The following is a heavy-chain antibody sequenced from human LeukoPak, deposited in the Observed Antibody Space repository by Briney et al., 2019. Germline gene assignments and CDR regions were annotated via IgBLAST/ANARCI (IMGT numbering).Heavy chain of an antibody. V-gene: IGHV3-30*18. Sequence: GRSLRLSCAASGFTFSNYGMHWVRQAPGKGLEWVAVISYDGSNKYYADSVKGRFTISRDNSKNTLYLQMNSLKAEDTAVYYCAKDPLIAAAGRWSGWFDPWGQGTLVTVSS. CDR2: ISYDGSNK. J-gene: IGHJ5*02. D-gene: IGHD6-13*01. CDR3: AKDPLIAAAGRWSGWFDP. CDR1: GFTFSNYG.